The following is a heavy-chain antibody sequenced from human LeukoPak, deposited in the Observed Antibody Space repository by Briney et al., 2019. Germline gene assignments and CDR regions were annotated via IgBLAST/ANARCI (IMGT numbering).Heavy chain of an antibody. V-gene: IGHV3-30*02. CDR3: ARALRLWHTWDY. CDR2: IRSDSSYK. D-gene: IGHD5-18*01. J-gene: IGHJ4*02. Sequence: GGSLRLSCVASGFSFRNYGMHWVRQAPDKGLEWVTFIRSDSSYKYYADSVKGRFTISRDNSKSTLDLQMNSLRAEDTAVYYCARALRLWHTWDYWGQGTLVTVSS. CDR1: GFSFRNYG.